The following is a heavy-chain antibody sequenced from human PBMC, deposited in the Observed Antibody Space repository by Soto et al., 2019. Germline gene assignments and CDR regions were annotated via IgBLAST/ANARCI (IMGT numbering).Heavy chain of an antibody. V-gene: IGHV1-3*01. Sequence: GASVKVSCKASGYSFTSYAMHWVRQAPGQRLEWIGWINAGNGNTKYSQKFQGRVTITRDTSASTAYMELSCLRSEDTAVYYCARAFDCRSADYYGMDVWGQGTKVTVSS. J-gene: IGHJ6*02. CDR2: INAGNGNT. CDR3: ARAFDCRSADYYGMDV. CDR1: GYSFTSYA. D-gene: IGHD3-3*01.